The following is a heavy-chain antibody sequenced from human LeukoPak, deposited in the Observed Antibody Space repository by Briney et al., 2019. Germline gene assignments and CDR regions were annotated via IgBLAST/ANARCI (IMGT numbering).Heavy chain of an antibody. Sequence: ASVKVSFKASGYTFTSYDINWVRQATGQGLEWMGWMNPNSGNTGYAQKFQGRVTMTRNTSISTAYMELSSLRSEDTAVYYCARGPWYDFWSGYYNYYGMDVWGQGTTVTVSS. CDR3: ARGPWYDFWSGYYNYYGMDV. CDR2: MNPNSGNT. D-gene: IGHD3-3*01. CDR1: GYTFTSYD. J-gene: IGHJ6*02. V-gene: IGHV1-8*01.